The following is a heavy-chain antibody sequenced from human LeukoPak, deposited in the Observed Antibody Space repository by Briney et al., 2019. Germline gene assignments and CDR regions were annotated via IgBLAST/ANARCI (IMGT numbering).Heavy chain of an antibody. J-gene: IGHJ4*02. CDR2: ISGSGGST. Sequence: GGSPRPSCAASGFTFYSHAMSWGRQAPGEGVGWVSAISGSGGSTYYADSVKGRFTISRDNSKNTLYLQMNSLRAEDTAVYYCAKVLFGGYRDDYWGQGTLVTVSS. CDR1: GFTFYSHA. V-gene: IGHV3-23*01. CDR3: AKVLFGGYRDDY. D-gene: IGHD5-12*01.